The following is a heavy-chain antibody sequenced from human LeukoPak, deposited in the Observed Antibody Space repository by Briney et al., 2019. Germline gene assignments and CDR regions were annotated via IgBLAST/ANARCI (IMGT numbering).Heavy chain of an antibody. CDR2: IRYDGSNK. CDR3: AKDLAAGTTGGDWFDP. J-gene: IGHJ5*02. CDR1: GFTFSSYG. Sequence: GGSLRLSCAASGFTFSSYGMHWVRQAPGKGLEWVAFIRYDGSNKYYADSVKGRFTISRDNSKNTLYLQMNSLRAEDTAVYNCAKDLAAGTTGGDWFDPWGQGTLVTVSS. V-gene: IGHV3-30*02. D-gene: IGHD1-7*01.